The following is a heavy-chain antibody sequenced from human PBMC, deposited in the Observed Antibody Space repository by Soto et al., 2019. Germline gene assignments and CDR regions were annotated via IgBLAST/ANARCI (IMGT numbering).Heavy chain of an antibody. Sequence: QVQLQESGPGLVKPSQTLSLTCTVSGGSISSGDYYWSWIRQPPGKGLEWIGYIYYSGSTYYNPSLKSRVTISVDTSKNQFSLKLSSVTAADTAVYYCARAASRWVTMIDDAFDIWGQGTMVTVSS. D-gene: IGHD3-22*01. CDR3: ARAASRWVTMIDDAFDI. J-gene: IGHJ3*02. V-gene: IGHV4-30-4*01. CDR2: IYYSGST. CDR1: GGSISSGDYY.